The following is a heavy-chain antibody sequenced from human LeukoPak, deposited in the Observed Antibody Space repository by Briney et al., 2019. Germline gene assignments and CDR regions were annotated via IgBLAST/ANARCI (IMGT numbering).Heavy chain of an antibody. Sequence: ASVKVSCKASGYTFTSYGISWVRQAPGQGLEWMGWISAYNGNTNYAQKLQGRVTMTTDTSTSTAYMELRSLRSDDTAVYYCARGHSHTYYGSGSLCDYWGQGTLVTVSS. J-gene: IGHJ4*02. CDR3: ARGHSHTYYGSGSLCDY. D-gene: IGHD3-10*01. CDR2: ISAYNGNT. CDR1: GYTFTSYG. V-gene: IGHV1-18*01.